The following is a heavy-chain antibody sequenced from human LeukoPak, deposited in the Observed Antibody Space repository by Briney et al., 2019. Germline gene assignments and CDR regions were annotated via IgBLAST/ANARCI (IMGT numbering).Heavy chain of an antibody. J-gene: IGHJ6*04. D-gene: IGHD2-21*01. CDR3: ARELISGDMTDV. Sequence: SVKVSCKASGGTFSSYTISWVRQAPGQGLEWMGGIIPILGIANYAQKFQGRVTITADKSTSTAYMELSSLRSEDTAVYYCARELISGDMTDVWGKRTTVTVSS. CDR1: GGTFSSYT. CDR2: IIPILGIA. V-gene: IGHV1-69*10.